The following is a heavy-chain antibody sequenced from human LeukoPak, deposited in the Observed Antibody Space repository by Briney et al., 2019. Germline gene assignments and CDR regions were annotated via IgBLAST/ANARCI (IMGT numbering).Heavy chain of an antibody. D-gene: IGHD6-13*01. CDR3: ARELGSSWYRPIPCDY. CDR2: ISSSSSYI. J-gene: IGHJ4*02. Sequence: PGGSLRLSCAASGFTFSSYSMNWVRQAPGKGLEWVSSISSSSSYIYYADSVKGRFTISRDNAKNSLYLQMNSLRAEDTAVYYCARELGSSWYRPIPCDYWGQGTLVTVSS. V-gene: IGHV3-21*01. CDR1: GFTFSSYS.